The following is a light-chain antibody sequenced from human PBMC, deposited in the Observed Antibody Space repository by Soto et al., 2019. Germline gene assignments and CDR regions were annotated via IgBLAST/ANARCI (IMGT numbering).Light chain of an antibody. CDR1: QSVDSH. V-gene: IGKV3-15*01. CDR2: GAS. Sequence: DIVFTQSPGILSLSPGERATLSCRASQSVDSHLVWYQQKPGQAPRLLIFGASNRATGIPASFSGSGSGTDFTLTISSLQSEDFAVYYCLQYKDWPSTFGQGTRLEIK. CDR3: LQYKDWPST. J-gene: IGKJ5*01.